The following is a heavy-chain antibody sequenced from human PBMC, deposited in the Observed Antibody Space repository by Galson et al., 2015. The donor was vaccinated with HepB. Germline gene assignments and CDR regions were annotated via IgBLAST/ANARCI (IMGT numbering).Heavy chain of an antibody. V-gene: IGHV3-30*04. CDR2: ISYDGTNK. D-gene: IGHD6-19*01. J-gene: IGHJ4*02. Sequence: SLRLSCAASGFTFSSYIMHWVRQAPGKGLEWVSLISYDGTNKNYADSVKGRFTISRDNSKNTLYLQMNSLRAEDTAVYYCGRDINPRQQWQVALRYWGQGTQVTVSS. CDR1: GFTFSSYI. CDR3: GRDINPRQQWQVALRY.